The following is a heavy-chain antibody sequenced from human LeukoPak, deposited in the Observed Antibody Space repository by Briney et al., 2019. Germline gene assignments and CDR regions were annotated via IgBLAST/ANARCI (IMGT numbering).Heavy chain of an antibody. CDR3: ARGRGYDSSGYYYGY. Sequence: SETLSLTCTVSGGSISSYYWSWIRQPPGKGLEWIGYIYYSGSTDYNPSLMSRLTISVDTSKNQFSLKLSSVTAADTAVYYCARGRGYDSSGYYYGYWGQGTLVTVSS. V-gene: IGHV4-59*12. J-gene: IGHJ4*02. CDR2: IYYSGST. CDR1: GGSISSYY. D-gene: IGHD3-22*01.